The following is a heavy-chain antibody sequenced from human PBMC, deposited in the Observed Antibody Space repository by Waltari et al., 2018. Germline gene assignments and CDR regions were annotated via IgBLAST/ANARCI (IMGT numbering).Heavy chain of an antibody. CDR2: INHSGST. CDR1: GGSFSGYY. Sequence: QVQLQQWGAGLLKPSETLSLTCAVYGGSFSGYYWSWIRQPPGKGLEWIGEINHSGSTNSHPSLQSRVTISVDTSKNQFALKLSSVTAADTAVYYCARTALGSGYDFGIRFGGNTKRVYYFDYWGQGTLVTVSS. V-gene: IGHV4-34*01. J-gene: IGHJ4*02. CDR3: ARTALGSGYDFGIRFGGNTKRVYYFDY. D-gene: IGHD5-12*01.